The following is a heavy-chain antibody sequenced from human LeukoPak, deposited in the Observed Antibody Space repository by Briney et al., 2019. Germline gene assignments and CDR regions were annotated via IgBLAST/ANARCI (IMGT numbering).Heavy chain of an antibody. D-gene: IGHD5-24*01. CDR1: GGTFSSYA. J-gene: IGHJ4*02. Sequence: ASVKVSCKASGGTFSSYAISWVRQAPGQGLEWMGRIIPILGIANYAQKFQGRVTITADKSTSTAYMELSSLRSEDTAVYYCARESATNQNDDYWGQGTLVTVSS. V-gene: IGHV1-69*04. CDR2: IIPILGIA. CDR3: ARESATNQNDDY.